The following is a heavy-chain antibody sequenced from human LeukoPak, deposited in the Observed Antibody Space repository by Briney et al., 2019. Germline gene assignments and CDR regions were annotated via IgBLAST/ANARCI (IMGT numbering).Heavy chain of an antibody. J-gene: IGHJ4*02. V-gene: IGHV1-18*01. CDR2: ISIDNGNT. CDR3: ARGCSYGYGPLDY. Sequence: ASVKVSCKASVYRFTSYGINWVRQAPGQGLEGMGWISIDNGNTDYAQNLQGRVTMTTDTSTTTAYMELRSLRSDDTAVYYCARGCSYGYGPLDYWGQGTLVTVSS. CDR1: VYRFTSYG. D-gene: IGHD5-18*01.